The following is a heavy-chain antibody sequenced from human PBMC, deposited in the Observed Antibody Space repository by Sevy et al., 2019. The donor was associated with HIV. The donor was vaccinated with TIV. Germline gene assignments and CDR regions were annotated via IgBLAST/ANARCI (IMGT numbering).Heavy chain of an antibody. Sequence: GGSLRLSCSASGFTFSDYYMSWIRQAPGKGLEWVSYISTSSTYTNHADSVKGRFTISRDNANNSLYLQMNSLRAEDTAVYFCARVRYKYGSCYFDYWGQGTLVTVSS. V-gene: IGHV3-11*06. J-gene: IGHJ4*02. CDR1: GFTFSDYY. CDR3: ARVRYKYGSCYFDY. CDR2: ISTSSTYT. D-gene: IGHD5-18*01.